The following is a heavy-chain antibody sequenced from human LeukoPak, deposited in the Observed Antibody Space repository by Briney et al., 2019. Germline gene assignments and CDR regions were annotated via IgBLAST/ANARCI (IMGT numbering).Heavy chain of an antibody. Sequence: PGGSLRLSCAASGFTFDDYTMHWVRQAPGKGLEWVSLISWDGGSTYYADSVKGRFTISRDNSKNSLYLQMNSLRTEDTAVYYCARESPYSSPTIVFNYWGQGTLVSVSS. J-gene: IGHJ4*02. CDR2: ISWDGGST. CDR3: ARESPYSSPTIVFNY. V-gene: IGHV3-43*01. CDR1: GFTFDDYT. D-gene: IGHD2-2*01.